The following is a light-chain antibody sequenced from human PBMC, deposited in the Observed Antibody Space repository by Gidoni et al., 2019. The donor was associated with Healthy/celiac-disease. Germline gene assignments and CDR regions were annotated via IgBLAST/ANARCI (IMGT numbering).Light chain of an antibody. CDR1: QSVSSN. Sequence: EIVMTQSPASLSVSPGEGATLSCRASQSVSSNLAWYQQKPGQAPRLLIYGASTRATGIPGRFSGSGSGTEFTLTISSLQSEDFAVYYCQQYNNWPPITFGQGTRLEIK. CDR2: GAS. CDR3: QQYNNWPPIT. V-gene: IGKV3-15*01. J-gene: IGKJ5*01.